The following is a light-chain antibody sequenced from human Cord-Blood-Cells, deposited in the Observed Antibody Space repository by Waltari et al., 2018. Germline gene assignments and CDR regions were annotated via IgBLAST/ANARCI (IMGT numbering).Light chain of an antibody. Sequence: DIVMTQSPLSLPVTPGEPVSISCRSSQSLLHSNGYNYLYWYLQTPGQSPHILAYLGSNRACGVPHRFSGSGSGTDFTRKRHRVEAEDVQVYYCMQALQTPPCTFRQGTKVEMK. CDR1: QSLLHSNGYNY. CDR2: LGS. CDR3: MQALQTPPCT. V-gene: IGKV2-28*01. J-gene: IGKJ1*01.